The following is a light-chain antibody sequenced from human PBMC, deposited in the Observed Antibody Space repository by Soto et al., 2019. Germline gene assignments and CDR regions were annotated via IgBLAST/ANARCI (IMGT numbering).Light chain of an antibody. Sequence: DNALTQSACTLSLSLGESATLSCRASQGVXIFLVWYKQKPGQAPRLLSXDESNRATGIPARFSGSGSGRDFTLNISSLEPADFAGYYCQQRSDWSSITFGQGTRLEIK. CDR2: DES. CDR1: QGVXIF. CDR3: QQRSDWSSIT. V-gene: IGKV3-11*02. J-gene: IGKJ5*01.